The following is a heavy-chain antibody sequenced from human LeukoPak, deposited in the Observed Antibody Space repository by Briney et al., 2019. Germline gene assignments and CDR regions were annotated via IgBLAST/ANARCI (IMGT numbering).Heavy chain of an antibody. Sequence: GGSLRLSCAASGFTVSSNYMSWVRQAPGKGLEWVSVIYRGGSTHYAGAVEGRFTISRDKSKNTVYLQLNSLRAEDTAVYYCARSPDYGDPYWYFDLWGRGTLVTVSS. J-gene: IGHJ2*01. D-gene: IGHD4-17*01. CDR2: IYRGGST. CDR1: GFTVSSNY. CDR3: ARSPDYGDPYWYFDL. V-gene: IGHV3-53*01.